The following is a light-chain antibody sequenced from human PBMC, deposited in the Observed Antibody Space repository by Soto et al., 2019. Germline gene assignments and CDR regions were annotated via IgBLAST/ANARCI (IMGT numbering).Light chain of an antibody. Sequence: ELVLPQSPATLSSSPGERATLSCRASQTVGSRVAWYQHKPGQAPRLLMYDSSTRAAGIPARFSGSGSGTDFTLTISILEPEDFAVYYCHQRRSWPRTFGQGTKVDIK. V-gene: IGKV3-11*01. J-gene: IGKJ1*01. CDR3: HQRRSWPRT. CDR2: DSS. CDR1: QTVGSR.